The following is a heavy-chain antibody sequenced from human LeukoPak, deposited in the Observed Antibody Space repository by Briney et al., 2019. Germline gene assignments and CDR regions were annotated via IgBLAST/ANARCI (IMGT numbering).Heavy chain of an antibody. CDR2: INHSGST. CDR1: GGSISSSSYY. CDR3: ARGPIVVVTAMVPYYFDY. D-gene: IGHD2-21*02. Sequence: SETLSLTCTVSGGSISSSSYYWSWIRQPPGKGLEWIGEINHSGSTNYNPSLKSRVTISVDTSKNQFSLKLSSVTAADTAVYYCARGPIVVVTAMVPYYFDYWGQGTLVTVSS. J-gene: IGHJ4*02. V-gene: IGHV4-39*07.